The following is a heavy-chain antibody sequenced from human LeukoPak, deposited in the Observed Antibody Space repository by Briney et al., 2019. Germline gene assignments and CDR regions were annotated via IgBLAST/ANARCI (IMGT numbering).Heavy chain of an antibody. J-gene: IGHJ4*02. CDR3: AIRRSHYYYDSSGYYIIDDY. CDR1: GYTFTSYY. CDR2: INPSGGST. D-gene: IGHD3-22*01. Sequence: ASVKVSCKASGYTFTSYYMHWVRQAPGQGLEWMGIINPSGGSTSYAQKFQGRVTMTRDTSTSTVYMELSSLRSEDTAVYYCAIRRSHYYYDSSGYYIIDDYWGQGTLVTVSS. V-gene: IGHV1-46*01.